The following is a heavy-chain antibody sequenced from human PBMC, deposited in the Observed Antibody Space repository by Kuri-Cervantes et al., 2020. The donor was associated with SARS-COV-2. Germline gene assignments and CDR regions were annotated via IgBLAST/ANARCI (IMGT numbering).Heavy chain of an antibody. CDR3: ASSPESGPYYYYYGMDV. J-gene: IGHJ6*02. CDR1: GGTFSSYA. Sequence: TVKVSCKASGGTFSSYAISWVRQAPGQGLEWMGGIIPIFGTANYAQKFQGRVTITADKSTSTAYMELSSLRSEDTAVYYCASSPESGPYYYYYGMDVWGQGTTVTVSS. D-gene: IGHD6-25*01. V-gene: IGHV1-69*06. CDR2: IIPIFGTA.